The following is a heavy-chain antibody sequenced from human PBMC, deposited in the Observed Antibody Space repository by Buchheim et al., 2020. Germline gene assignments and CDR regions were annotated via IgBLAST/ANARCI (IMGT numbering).Heavy chain of an antibody. CDR1: GFTFSSYW. CDR3: ARDSGNEVVVAATWIYYYYGMDV. Sequence: EVQLVESGGGLVQPGGSLRLSCAASGFTFSSYWMSWVRQAPGKGLEWVANIKQDGSEKYYVDSVKGRFTISRDNAKNSLYLQMNSLRAEDTAVYYCARDSGNEVVVAATWIYYYYGMDVWGQGTT. CDR2: IKQDGSEK. J-gene: IGHJ6*02. D-gene: IGHD2-15*01. V-gene: IGHV3-7*01.